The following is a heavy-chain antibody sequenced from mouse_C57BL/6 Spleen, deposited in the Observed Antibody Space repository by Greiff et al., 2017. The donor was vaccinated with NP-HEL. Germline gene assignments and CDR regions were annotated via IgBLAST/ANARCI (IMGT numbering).Heavy chain of an antibody. CDR2: IDPSDSYT. J-gene: IGHJ2*01. V-gene: IGHV1-50*01. CDR3: ARWGTTVVATDDY. CDR1: GYTFTSYW. D-gene: IGHD1-1*01. Sequence: VQLQQSGAELVKPGASVKLSCKASGYTFTSYWMQWVKQRPGQGLEWIGEIDPSDSYTNYNQKFKGKATLTVDTSSSTAYMQLSSLTSEDSAVYYCARWGTTVVATDDYGGQGTTLTVSS.